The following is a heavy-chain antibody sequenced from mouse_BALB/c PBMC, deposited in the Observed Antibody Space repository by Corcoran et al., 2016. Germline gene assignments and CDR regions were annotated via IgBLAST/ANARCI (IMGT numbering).Heavy chain of an antibody. CDR1: GYTFTNYG. CDR2: INTYTGEP. J-gene: IGHJ2*01. V-gene: IGHV9-3-1*01. CDR3: ASQDSGGDFDY. Sequence: QIQLVQSGPELKKPGATVKISCKASGYTFTNYGMNWVKQAPGKGLKWMGWINTYTGEPTYADDFKGRFAFSLETSVSTAYLQINNLKNEDTATYFCASQDSGGDFDYWGQGTTLTVSS.